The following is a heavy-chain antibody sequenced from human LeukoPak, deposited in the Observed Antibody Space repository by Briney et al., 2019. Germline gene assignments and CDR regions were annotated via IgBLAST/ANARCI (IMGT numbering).Heavy chain of an antibody. CDR3: AARGFWSGYPKAGGMDV. D-gene: IGHD3-3*01. CDR1: GFTFSSYA. Sequence: GGSLRLSCAASGFTFSSYAMHWVRQAPGKGLEWVAVISYDGSNKYYADSVKGRFTISRDNSKNTLYLQMNSLRAEDTAVYYCAARGFWSGYPKAGGMDVWGQGTTVTVSS. J-gene: IGHJ6*02. V-gene: IGHV3-30-3*01. CDR2: ISYDGSNK.